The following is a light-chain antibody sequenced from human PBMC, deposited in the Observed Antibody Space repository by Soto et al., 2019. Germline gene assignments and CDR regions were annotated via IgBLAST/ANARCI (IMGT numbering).Light chain of an antibody. CDR2: GAS. Sequence: EIVMTQSPATLSVSPGERAILSCRASQSVSSNLAWYQQKPGQAPRLLIYGASTRATGIPGRFSGSGSGTEFTLTISSLQSEDFAVYYCQQYNNWPRTSGQGTKVEIK. J-gene: IGKJ1*01. CDR1: QSVSSN. CDR3: QQYNNWPRT. V-gene: IGKV3-15*01.